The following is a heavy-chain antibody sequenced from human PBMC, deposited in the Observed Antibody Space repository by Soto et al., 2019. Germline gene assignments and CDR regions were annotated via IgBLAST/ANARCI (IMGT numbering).Heavy chain of an antibody. J-gene: IGHJ4*02. D-gene: IGHD1-1*01. Sequence: GGSLRLSCAASGFTFSSFAMGWVRQAPGKGLEWVSLISGSSDITYYANSVKGRFTISRDNSKNTLYLQINSLRAEDTAVYFCATQDFRGTTGTTWGQGTLVTVSS. CDR3: ATQDFRGTTGTT. CDR1: GFTFSSFA. V-gene: IGHV3-23*01. CDR2: ISGSSDIT.